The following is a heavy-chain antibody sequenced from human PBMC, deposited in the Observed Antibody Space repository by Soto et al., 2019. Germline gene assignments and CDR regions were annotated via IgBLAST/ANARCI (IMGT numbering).Heavy chain of an antibody. CDR2: ITDSGAAS. D-gene: IGHD2-15*01. V-gene: IGHV3-23*01. Sequence: HPGGSLRLSCTASGFTFNKYAMSWVRQAPGKGLEWVSAITDSGAASHYADSVKGRFTVSRDNSKNTLYLQMNSLRADDTAVYYCSRDLSVVLDYWGQGTLVTVSS. CDR3: SRDLSVVLDY. J-gene: IGHJ4*02. CDR1: GFTFNKYA.